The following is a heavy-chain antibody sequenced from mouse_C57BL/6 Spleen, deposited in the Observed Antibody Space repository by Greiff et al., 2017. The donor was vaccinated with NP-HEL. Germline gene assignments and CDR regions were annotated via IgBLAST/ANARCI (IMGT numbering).Heavy chain of an antibody. Sequence: QVQLQLSGAELVRPGSSVKLSCKASYFAFMASAMHWVKQRPGHGLEWIGSFNMYSGATDYSENFKGKATLTADTSSSTAYMELSSLTSEDSAVYYCARGDLVMGRGFAYWGKGTLVTVSA. V-gene: IGHV1-49*01. D-gene: IGHD2-13*01. J-gene: IGHJ3*01. CDR1: YFAFMASA. CDR2: FNMYSGAT. CDR3: ARGDLVMGRGFAY.